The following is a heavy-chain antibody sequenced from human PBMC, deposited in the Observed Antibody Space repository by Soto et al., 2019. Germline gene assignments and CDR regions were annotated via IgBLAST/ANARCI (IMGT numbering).Heavy chain of an antibody. V-gene: IGHV3-73*01. CDR3: TRDLFSYDYSGILWFDP. CDR2: IRSKGHNYAT. J-gene: IGHJ5*02. CDR1: WFAFRGSG. D-gene: IGHD3-16*01. Sequence: GSPGPFCSTPWFAFRGSGIDWVPQASGKGPEWVGRIRSKGHNYATEYAASVKGRFTISRDDSKNTAYLQMNSLQTEDTAVYYCTRDLFSYDYSGILWFDPWGQGALVTISS.